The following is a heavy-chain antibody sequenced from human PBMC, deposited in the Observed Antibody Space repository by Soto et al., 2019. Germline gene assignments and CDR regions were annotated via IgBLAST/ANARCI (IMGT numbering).Heavy chain of an antibody. D-gene: IGHD3-22*01. CDR2: IYYSGST. Sequence: SETLSLTCTVSGGSISSGGYYWRWIRQHPGKGLEWIGYIYYSGSTYYNPSLKSRVTISVDTSKNQFSLKLSSVTAADTAVYYCARDRFGSYYDSSGYYQNNWFDPWGQGTLVTVS. CDR3: ARDRFGSYYDSSGYYQNNWFDP. J-gene: IGHJ5*02. CDR1: GGSISSGGYY. V-gene: IGHV4-31*03.